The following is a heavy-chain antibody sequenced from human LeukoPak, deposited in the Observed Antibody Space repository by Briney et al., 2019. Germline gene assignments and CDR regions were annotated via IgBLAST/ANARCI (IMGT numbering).Heavy chain of an antibody. CDR3: AREGGEDIVVVVAETGPSGY. CDR1: GYTFTSYG. Sequence: GASVKVSCKASGYTFTSYGISWVRQAPGQGLEWMGWINPNSGGTDYAQKFQGRVTMTRDTSISTAYMELSRLRSDDTAVYYCAREGGEDIVVVVAETGPSGYWGQGTLVTVSS. J-gene: IGHJ4*02. CDR2: INPNSGGT. D-gene: IGHD2-15*01. V-gene: IGHV1-2*02.